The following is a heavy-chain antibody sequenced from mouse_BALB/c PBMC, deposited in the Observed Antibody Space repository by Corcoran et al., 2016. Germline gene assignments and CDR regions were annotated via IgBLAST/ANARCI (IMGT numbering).Heavy chain of an antibody. J-gene: IGHJ2*01. D-gene: IGHD3-1*01. Sequence: EVQLQQSGAELVRPGALVKLSCKASGFNIKDYYMHWVKQRPEQGLEWIGWIDPENGNTIYDPKFQGKASITADASSNTAYLQLSSLTSEDTAVYYCAREGSSGFPYYFDYWGQGTTLTVSS. CDR3: AREGSSGFPYYFDY. V-gene: IGHV14-1*02. CDR1: GFNIKDYY. CDR2: IDPENGNT.